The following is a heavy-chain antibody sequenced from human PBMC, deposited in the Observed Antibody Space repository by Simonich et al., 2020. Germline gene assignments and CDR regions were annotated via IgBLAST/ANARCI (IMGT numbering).Heavy chain of an antibody. CDR2: IYHSGGT. V-gene: IGHV4-38-2*01. Sequence: QVQLQESGPGLVKPSETLSLTCAVSGYSISSGYYWGWIRQPPGKGLEWIGGIYHSGGTYYNPSLKSRVTISVDTSKNQFSLKLSSVTAADTAVYYCARVGYSNYYYYGMDVWGQGTTVTVSS. CDR3: ARVGYSNYYYYGMDV. CDR1: GYSISSGYY. D-gene: IGHD6-13*01. J-gene: IGHJ6*02.